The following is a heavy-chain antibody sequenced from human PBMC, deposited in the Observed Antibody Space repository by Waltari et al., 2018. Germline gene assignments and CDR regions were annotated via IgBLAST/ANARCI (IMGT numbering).Heavy chain of an antibody. V-gene: IGHV1-2*02. D-gene: IGHD6-19*01. CDR3: ARGRSSGLGNWFDP. CDR2: INPNRGGT. CDR1: GYTFTGYY. Sequence: QVQLVQSGAEVKKPGASVKVSCKASGYTFTGYYMHWVRQAPGQGLEWMGWINPNRGGTNYAQKFQGRVTMTRETSISTAYMELSRLRSDDTAVYYCARGRSSGLGNWFDPWGQGTLVTVSS. J-gene: IGHJ5*02.